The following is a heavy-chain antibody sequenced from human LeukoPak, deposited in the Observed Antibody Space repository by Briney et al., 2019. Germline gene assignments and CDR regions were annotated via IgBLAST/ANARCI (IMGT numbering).Heavy chain of an antibody. D-gene: IGHD2-2*01. CDR1: GFTFSSYA. Sequence: GRSLRLSCAASGFTFSSYAMHWVRQAPGKGLEWVAVISYDGSNKYYADSVKGRFTISRDSSKNTLYLQMNSLRAEDTAVYYCAKLGLWVPAAPLSGSRFDYWGQGTLVTVSS. CDR2: ISYDGSNK. J-gene: IGHJ4*02. V-gene: IGHV3-30-3*02. CDR3: AKLGLWVPAAPLSGSRFDY.